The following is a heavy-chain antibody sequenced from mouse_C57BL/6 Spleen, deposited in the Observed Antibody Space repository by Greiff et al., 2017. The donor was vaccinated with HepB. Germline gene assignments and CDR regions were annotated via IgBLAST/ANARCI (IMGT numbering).Heavy chain of an antibody. CDR1: GFTFSDYY. V-gene: IGHV5-16*01. Sequence: EVQRVESEGGLVQPGSSMKLSCTASGFTFSDYYMAWVRQVPEKGLEWVANINYDGSSTYYLDSLKSRFIISRDNEKNILYLQMSSLKSEDTATYYCARVRVFNTTVVATNWYFDVWGTGTTVTVSS. CDR2: INYDGSST. CDR3: ARVRVFNTTVVATNWYFDV. D-gene: IGHD1-1*01. J-gene: IGHJ1*03.